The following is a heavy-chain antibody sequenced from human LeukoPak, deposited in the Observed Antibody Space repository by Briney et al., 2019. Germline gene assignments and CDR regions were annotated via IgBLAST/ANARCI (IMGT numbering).Heavy chain of an antibody. V-gene: IGHV1-69*05. CDR3: ARMDGRARLNCFDP. D-gene: IGHD3-16*01. J-gene: IGHJ5*02. CDR1: GGTFSSYA. Sequence: SVRVSCKASGGTFSSYAISWVRQAPGQGLEWMGGIIPIFGKANYAQTFQGRVTMTRDTSISTAYMELSSLRSDDTAVYYCARMDGRARLNCFDPWGQGTLVTVSS. CDR2: IIPIFGKA.